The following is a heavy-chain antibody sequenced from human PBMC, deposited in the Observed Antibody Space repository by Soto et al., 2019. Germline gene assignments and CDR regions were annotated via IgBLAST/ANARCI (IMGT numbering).Heavy chain of an antibody. Sequence: SVKVSCKASGGTFSSYAISWVRQAPGQGLEWMGGIIPIFGTANYAQKFQGRVTITADESTSTAYMELSSLRSEDTAVYYCARHDSGYGKNEWNWFDPWGQGTLVTVSS. D-gene: IGHD5-12*01. CDR2: IIPIFGTA. V-gene: IGHV1-69*13. CDR3: ARHDSGYGKNEWNWFDP. CDR1: GGTFSSYA. J-gene: IGHJ5*02.